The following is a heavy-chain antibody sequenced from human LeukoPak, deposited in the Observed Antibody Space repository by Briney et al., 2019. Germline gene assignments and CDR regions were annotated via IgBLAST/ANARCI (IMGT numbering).Heavy chain of an antibody. CDR1: GGSISSSSYY. Sequence: PSETLSLTCTVSGGSISSSSYYWGWIRQPPGKGLEWIGSIYYSGSTYYNPSLKSRVTISADTSKNQFSLKLSSVTAADTAVYYCARHTPVGQWLGYFDYWGQGTLVTVSS. CDR2: IYYSGST. V-gene: IGHV4-39*01. J-gene: IGHJ4*02. D-gene: IGHD6-19*01. CDR3: ARHTPVGQWLGYFDY.